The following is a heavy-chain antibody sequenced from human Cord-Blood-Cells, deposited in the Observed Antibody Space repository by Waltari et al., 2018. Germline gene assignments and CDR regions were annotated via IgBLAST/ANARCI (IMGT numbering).Heavy chain of an antibody. CDR1: GYTFTSYD. Sequence: QVQLVQSGAEVKKPGASVKVSCKASGYTFTSYDINWVRQATGQGLEWMGWMNPNNGNTGYAQKFQGRVTINRNTSISTAYMELSSLRSEDTAVYYCARETSRNDFWSGYYIFDYWGQGTLVTVSS. CDR2: MNPNNGNT. J-gene: IGHJ4*02. CDR3: ARETSRNDFWSGYYIFDY. V-gene: IGHV1-8*03. D-gene: IGHD3-3*01.